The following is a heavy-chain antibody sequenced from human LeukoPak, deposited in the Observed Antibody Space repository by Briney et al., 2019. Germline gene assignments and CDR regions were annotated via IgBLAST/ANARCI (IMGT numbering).Heavy chain of an antibody. CDR3: ARRVPNEVITDYFDY. CDR2: IHVSGGIT. CDR1: GFTFSSYA. Sequence: PGGSLRLSCAASGFTFSSYAMNWVRQAPGKGLEWISFIHVSGGITFYAESVKGRFTISRDNAKNSLFLQMNSLRAEDTAVYYCARRVPNEVITDYFDYWGPGTLVTVSS. J-gene: IGHJ4*02. D-gene: IGHD3-16*01. V-gene: IGHV3-48*04.